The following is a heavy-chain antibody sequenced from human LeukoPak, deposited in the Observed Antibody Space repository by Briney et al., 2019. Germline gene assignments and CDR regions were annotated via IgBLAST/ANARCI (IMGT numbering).Heavy chain of an antibody. D-gene: IGHD6-6*01. Sequence: PSETLSLTCTVSGGSISTYYWSWIRQPPGKGLEWIGYVYYSGSTNYNPSLKSRVTISVDTSKNQFSLKLTSVTAADTAVYYGARGEYSGSFFYDYYSMDVWGKGTTVTVSS. J-gene: IGHJ6*03. V-gene: IGHV4-59*01. CDR2: VYYSGST. CDR1: GGSISTYY. CDR3: ARGEYSGSFFYDYYSMDV.